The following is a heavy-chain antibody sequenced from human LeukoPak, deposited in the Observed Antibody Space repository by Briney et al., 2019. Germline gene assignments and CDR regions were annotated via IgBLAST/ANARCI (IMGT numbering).Heavy chain of an antibody. V-gene: IGHV1-2*04. J-gene: IGHJ6*03. Sequence: ASVKVSCKASGYTFTGYYMHWVRQAPGQGLEWMGWINPNSGGTNYAQKFQGWVTMTRDTSISTAYMELSRLRSDDTAVYYCARGGHSGYDDYYYMDVWGKGTTVTVSS. CDR2: INPNSGGT. D-gene: IGHD5-12*01. CDR1: GYTFTGYY. CDR3: ARGGHSGYDDYYYMDV.